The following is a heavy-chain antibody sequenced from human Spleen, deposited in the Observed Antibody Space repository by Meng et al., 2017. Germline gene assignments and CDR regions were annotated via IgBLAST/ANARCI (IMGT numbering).Heavy chain of an antibody. CDR2: IKSKTDGGTT. Sequence: GESLKISCAAPEFTLSRYAMSWVRQAPGKGLEWVGRIKSKTDGGTTDYAAPVKGRFTISRDDSKNTLYLQMNSLKTEDTAVYYCTTAGEVGANYYYYYYGMDVWGQGTTVTVSS. J-gene: IGHJ6*02. CDR1: EFTLSRYA. V-gene: IGHV3-15*01. D-gene: IGHD1-26*01. CDR3: TTAGEVGANYYYYYYGMDV.